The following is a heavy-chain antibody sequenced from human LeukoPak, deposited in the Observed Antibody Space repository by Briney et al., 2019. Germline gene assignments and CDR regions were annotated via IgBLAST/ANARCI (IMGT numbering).Heavy chain of an antibody. D-gene: IGHD3-3*01. J-gene: IGHJ6*03. Sequence: SETLSLPCTVSGGSISSYYWSWIRQPPGKGLEWIGYIYYSGSTNYNPSLKSRVTISVDTSKNQFSLKLSSVTAADTAVYYCARSPLGYYDLDYYYMDVWGKGTTVTVSS. CDR3: ARSPLGYYDLDYYYMDV. V-gene: IGHV4-59*01. CDR2: IYYSGST. CDR1: GGSISSYY.